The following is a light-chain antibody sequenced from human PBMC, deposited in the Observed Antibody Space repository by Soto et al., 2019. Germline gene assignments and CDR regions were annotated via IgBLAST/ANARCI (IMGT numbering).Light chain of an antibody. CDR2: LGS. CDR3: MQALQTPT. Sequence: DIVMTQSPLSLPVTPGEPASISCRSSQSLLHSNGYNYLDWYLQKPRQSPQLLIYLGSNRSSGVPDRFSGSGSGTDFTLKISRVEAEDVGVYYCMQALQTPTFGQGTKVDIK. CDR1: QSLLHSNGYNY. J-gene: IGKJ1*01. V-gene: IGKV2-28*01.